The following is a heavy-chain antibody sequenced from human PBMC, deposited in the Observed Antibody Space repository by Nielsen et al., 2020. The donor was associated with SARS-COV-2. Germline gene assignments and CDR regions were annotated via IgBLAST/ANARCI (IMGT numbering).Heavy chain of an antibody. J-gene: IGHJ4*02. CDR3: AKGRYCNSGRCSGIDY. V-gene: IGHV3-7*03. CDR2: IKPDGSEE. D-gene: IGHD2/OR15-2a*01. CDR1: GFTFSTYW. Sequence: GGSLRLSCAASGFTFSTYWMSWVRQAPGKGLEWVSNIKPDGSEEYYVDSVKGRFTISRDNAKNSLYLQMDSVRAEDTAFYFCAKGRYCNSGRCSGIDYWGQGALVTVSS.